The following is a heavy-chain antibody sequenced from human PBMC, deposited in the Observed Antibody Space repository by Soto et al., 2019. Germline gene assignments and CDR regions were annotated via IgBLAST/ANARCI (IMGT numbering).Heavy chain of an antibody. CDR1: GGSVGSYH. CDR3: ARRDKEEYFFDI. J-gene: IGHJ3*02. Sequence: SETLSVTCTVSGGSVGSYHWSWFRQPPGKGLEWIGNIYHSGSTYYNPSLKSRVTISLDTSKNQFSLKLISVTAADTAVYYCARRDKEEYFFDIWGQGTMVTVSS. D-gene: IGHD6-6*01. V-gene: IGHV4-59*08. CDR2: IYHSGST.